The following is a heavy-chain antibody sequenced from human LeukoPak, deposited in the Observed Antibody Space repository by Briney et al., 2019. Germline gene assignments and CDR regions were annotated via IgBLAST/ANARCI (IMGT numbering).Heavy chain of an antibody. CDR2: IYTSGST. Sequence: SETLSLTCTVSGGSISSYYWSWIRQLPGKGLEWIGYIYTSGSTNYNPSLKSRVTISVDTSKNQFSLKLSSVTAADTAVYYCARLAVAGTGGYYMDVWGKGTTVTVSS. V-gene: IGHV4-4*09. CDR3: ARLAVAGTGGYYMDV. D-gene: IGHD6-19*01. J-gene: IGHJ6*03. CDR1: GGSISSYY.